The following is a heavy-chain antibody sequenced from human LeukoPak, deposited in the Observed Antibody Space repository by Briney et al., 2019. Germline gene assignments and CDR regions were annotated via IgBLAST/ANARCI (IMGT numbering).Heavy chain of an antibody. D-gene: IGHD6-6*01. V-gene: IGHV4-31*03. Sequence: SETLSLTCTVSGGSISSGGYYWSWIRQHPGKGLEWIGYIYYSGSTYYNPSLKSRVTISVDTSKNQFSLKLSSVTAADTAVYYCARELSSIAVRPIDYWGQGTLVTVSS. CDR1: GGSISSGGYY. CDR2: IYYSGST. J-gene: IGHJ4*02. CDR3: ARELSSIAVRPIDY.